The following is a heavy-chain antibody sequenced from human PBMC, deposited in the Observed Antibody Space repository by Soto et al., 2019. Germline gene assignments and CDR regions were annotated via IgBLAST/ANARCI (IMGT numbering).Heavy chain of an antibody. CDR2: IATAGDT. D-gene: IGHD2-2*01. Sequence: PGGSLRLSCAASGFTFSSYDMHWVRQGTGKSLEWVSTIATAGDTFYPGSVKGRFTISRENAKNSLYLQMNSLRAGDTAVYYCARGFVEGVPVPSRMDVWGKGTTVTVSS. J-gene: IGHJ6*03. CDR1: GFTFSSYD. CDR3: ARGFVEGVPVPSRMDV. V-gene: IGHV3-13*01.